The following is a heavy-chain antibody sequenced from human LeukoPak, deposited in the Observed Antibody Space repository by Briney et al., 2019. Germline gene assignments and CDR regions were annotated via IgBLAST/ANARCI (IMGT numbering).Heavy chain of an antibody. CDR3: ARGLVGAAYAFDV. V-gene: IGHV3-64D*09. D-gene: IGHD1-26*01. CDR2: MNSNGGTT. CDR1: GFTFSTYA. Sequence: GGSLRVSCSASGFTFSTYAMHWVRQAPGKGLEYVSLMNSNGGTTYYADSMKGRFTISRDNSKNTLYLQMSSLRPEDTAVYYCARGLVGAAYAFDVWGQGTMVTVSS. J-gene: IGHJ3*01.